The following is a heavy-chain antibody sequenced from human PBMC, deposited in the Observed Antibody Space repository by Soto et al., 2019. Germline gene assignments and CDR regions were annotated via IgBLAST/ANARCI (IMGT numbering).Heavy chain of an antibody. Sequence: ASVKVSCKASGYTFISYGFSWVRQAPGQGLEWMGWISGYNGNTDYAQKFQGRVVMTTDTSTSTAYMELRSLRADDTAVYYCAKDSIDHNGIYDPFDSWGQGTMVTV. V-gene: IGHV1-18*01. CDR3: AKDSIDHNGIYDPFDS. CDR1: GYTFISYG. J-gene: IGHJ3*01. D-gene: IGHD3-3*02. CDR2: ISGYNGNT.